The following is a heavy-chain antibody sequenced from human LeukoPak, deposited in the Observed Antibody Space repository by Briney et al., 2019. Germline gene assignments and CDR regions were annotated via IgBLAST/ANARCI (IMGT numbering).Heavy chain of an antibody. V-gene: IGHV3-33*01. CDR1: GFTFSSYG. Sequence: GGPLRLSCAASGFTFSSYGMHWVRQAPGKGLEWVAVIWYDGSNKYYADSVKGRFTISRDNSKNTLYLQMNSLRAEDTAVYYCARGFYYYYDSSGYHFDYWGQGTLVTVSS. CDR3: ARGFYYYYDSSGYHFDY. CDR2: IWYDGSNK. D-gene: IGHD3-22*01. J-gene: IGHJ4*02.